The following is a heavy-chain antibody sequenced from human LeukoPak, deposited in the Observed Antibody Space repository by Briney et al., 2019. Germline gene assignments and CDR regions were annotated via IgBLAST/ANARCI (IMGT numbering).Heavy chain of an antibody. Sequence: ASVKVSCKASGYTFTSYAMHWVRQAPGQRLEWMGWINAGNGNTKYSQKFQGRVTITRDTSASTAYMELSSLRSEDTAVYYRAREGGYCSGGSCYGGFDYWGQGTLVTVSS. CDR1: GYTFTSYA. D-gene: IGHD2-15*01. J-gene: IGHJ4*02. CDR3: AREGGYCSGGSCYGGFDY. CDR2: INAGNGNT. V-gene: IGHV1-3*01.